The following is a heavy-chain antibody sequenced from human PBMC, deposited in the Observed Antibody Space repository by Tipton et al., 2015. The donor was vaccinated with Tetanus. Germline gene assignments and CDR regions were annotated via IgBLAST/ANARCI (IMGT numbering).Heavy chain of an antibody. CDR3: ASGGIAVAGPNYFDY. CDR2: IYHSGST. J-gene: IGHJ4*02. D-gene: IGHD6-19*01. V-gene: IGHV4-4*02. Sequence: TLSLTCAVSGGSISSSNWWSWVRQPPGKGLEWIGEIYHSGSTNYNPSLKSRVTISVDKSKNQFSLKLSSVTAADTAVYYCASGGIAVAGPNYFDYWGQGTLVTVSS. CDR1: GGSISSSNW.